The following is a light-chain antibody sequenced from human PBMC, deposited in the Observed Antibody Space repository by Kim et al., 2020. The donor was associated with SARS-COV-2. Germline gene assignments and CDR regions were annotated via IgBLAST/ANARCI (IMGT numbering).Light chain of an antibody. J-gene: IGKJ2*01. V-gene: IGKV1-39*01. CDR3: QQSYSIPYT. Sequence: ASVGDRVTITCRANQTVSTFFNWYQKKPGKAPNLLIYGASNLQTGVPSRFSGSGSGTDFTLTISSLQPEEFATYYCQQSYSIPYTFGQGTKVDIK. CDR2: GAS. CDR1: QTVSTF.